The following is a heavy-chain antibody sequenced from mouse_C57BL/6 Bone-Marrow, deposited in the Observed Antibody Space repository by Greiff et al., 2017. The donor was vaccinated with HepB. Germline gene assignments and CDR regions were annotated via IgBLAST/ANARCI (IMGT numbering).Heavy chain of an antibody. D-gene: IGHD2-5*01. Sequence: LVESGGGLVQPGGSLSLSCAASGFTFTDYYMSWVRQPPGKALEWLGFIRNQANGYTAEYSASVKGRFTISRDNSQSILYLQMNALRAEDSATYYCARYGLYSHYLYYFDYWGQGTTLTVSS. CDR1: GFTFTDYY. CDR3: ARYGLYSHYLYYFDY. CDR2: IRNQANGYTA. J-gene: IGHJ2*01. V-gene: IGHV7-3*01.